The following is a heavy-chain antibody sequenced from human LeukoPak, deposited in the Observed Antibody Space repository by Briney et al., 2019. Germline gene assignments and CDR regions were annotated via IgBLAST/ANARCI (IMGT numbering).Heavy chain of an antibody. CDR1: GFTFSSYS. D-gene: IGHD2-2*01. Sequence: PGGSLRLSCAASGFTFSSYSMNWVRQAPGKGLEWVSYISSSSSTIYYADSVKGRFTISRDNAKNSLYLQMNSLRAEDTAVYYCARDYQNYFDYWGREPWSPSPQ. CDR3: ARDYQNYFDY. J-gene: IGHJ4*02. CDR2: ISSSSSTI. V-gene: IGHV3-48*01.